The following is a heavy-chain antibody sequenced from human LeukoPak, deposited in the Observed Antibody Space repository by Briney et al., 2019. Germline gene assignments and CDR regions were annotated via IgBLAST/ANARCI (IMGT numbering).Heavy chain of an antibody. Sequence: GGPLRLSCAASGFTFSSYNMNWVRQAPGKGLEWVSSIGSSSTYIFYADSLKGRFTISRDNAKNSLYLQMNSLRAEDTAVYYCARRLLRSGYSSSFDYWGQGTLVTVSS. CDR2: IGSSSTYI. CDR3: ARRLLRSGYSSSFDY. J-gene: IGHJ4*02. D-gene: IGHD6-13*01. CDR1: GFTFSSYN. V-gene: IGHV3-21*01.